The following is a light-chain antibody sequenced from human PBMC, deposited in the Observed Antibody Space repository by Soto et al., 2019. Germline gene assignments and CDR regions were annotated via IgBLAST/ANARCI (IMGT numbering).Light chain of an antibody. CDR1: QSVLYSSNNKNY. V-gene: IGKV4-1*01. CDR2: WAS. Sequence: DIVMTQSPDSLAVSLGERATINCKSSQSVLYSSNNKNYLAWYQQKPGQPPKLLIYWASTRESGVPDRFSGSGYGTDFTLTISSLQAEDVAVYYCQLYYSTPWTFGQGTKVEIK. CDR3: QLYYSTPWT. J-gene: IGKJ1*01.